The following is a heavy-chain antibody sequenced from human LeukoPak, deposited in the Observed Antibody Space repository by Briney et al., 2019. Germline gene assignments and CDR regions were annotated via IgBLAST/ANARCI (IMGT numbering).Heavy chain of an antibody. Sequence: ASVKVSCKASGYTFTSYYMHWVRQAPGQGLEWMGTINPNSGGTNYAQKFQGRVTMTRDTSISTAYMDLTRLRSDDTAVYYCARAYAYYYYYMDVWGKGTTVTVSS. CDR3: ARAYAYYYYYMDV. CDR1: GYTFTSYY. J-gene: IGHJ6*03. CDR2: INPNSGGT. V-gene: IGHV1-2*02.